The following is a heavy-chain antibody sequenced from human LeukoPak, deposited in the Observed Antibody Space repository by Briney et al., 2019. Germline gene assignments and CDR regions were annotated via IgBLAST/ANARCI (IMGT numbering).Heavy chain of an antibody. CDR3: ATSARTYIGSSLDY. J-gene: IGHJ4*02. CDR1: GFTFSTYW. V-gene: IGHV3-74*01. D-gene: IGHD2-15*01. Sequence: PGGSLRLSCAASGFTFSTYWMHWARQDPGKGLVWVSRISSDASITSYADPVKGRFTISRDNAKNTLYLQMNSLRAEDTALYYCATSARTYIGSSLDYWGQGTLVTVSS. CDR2: ISSDASIT.